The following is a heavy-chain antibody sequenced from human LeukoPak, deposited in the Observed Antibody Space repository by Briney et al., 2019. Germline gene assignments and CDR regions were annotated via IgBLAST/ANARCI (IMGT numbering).Heavy chain of an antibody. Sequence: SETLSLTCTVSGGSISSYYWSWIRQPAGKGLEWIGRIYTSGSTNYNPSLKSRVTMSVDTSKNQFSLKLSSVTAADTAVYYCARELISSGWIHTFDYWGQGTLVTVS. CDR2: IYTSGST. CDR1: GGSISSYY. J-gene: IGHJ4*02. CDR3: ARELISSGWIHTFDY. V-gene: IGHV4-4*07. D-gene: IGHD6-19*01.